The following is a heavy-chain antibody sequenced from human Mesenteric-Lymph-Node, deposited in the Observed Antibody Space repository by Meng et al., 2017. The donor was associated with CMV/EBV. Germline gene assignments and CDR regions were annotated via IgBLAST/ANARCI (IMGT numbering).Heavy chain of an antibody. CDR3: ASHRGGQWLVSNY. V-gene: IGHV4-30-4*08. J-gene: IGHJ4*02. D-gene: IGHD6-19*01. CDR1: GGSISSGDYY. Sequence: LRLSCTVSGGSISSGDYYWSWIRQPPGKGLEWIGYIYYSGSTYYNPSLKSRLSISVDASKNQFSLKLSSVTAADTAVYYCASHRGGQWLVSNYWGQGTLVTVSS. CDR2: IYYSGST.